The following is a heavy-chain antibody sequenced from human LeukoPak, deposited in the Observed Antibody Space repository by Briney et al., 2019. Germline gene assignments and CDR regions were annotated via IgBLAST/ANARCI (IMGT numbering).Heavy chain of an antibody. CDR1: GFTFSSYA. Sequence: PGGSLRLSCAASGFTFSSYAISWVRQAPGKGLEWVSAISGSGGSTYYADSVKGRFTISRDNSKNTLYLQMNSLRAEDTAVYYCAKDSIWYSSGWYYFDYWGQGTLVTVSS. CDR3: AKDSIWYSSGWYYFDY. CDR2: ISGSGGST. V-gene: IGHV3-23*01. J-gene: IGHJ4*02. D-gene: IGHD6-19*01.